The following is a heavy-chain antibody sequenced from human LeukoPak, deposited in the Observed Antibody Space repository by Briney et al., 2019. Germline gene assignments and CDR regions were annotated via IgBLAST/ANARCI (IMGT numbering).Heavy chain of an antibody. D-gene: IGHD3-10*01. CDR2: IYYSGST. Sequence: SSETLSLTCTVSGGSISSSSYYWGWIRQPPGKGLEWIGSIYYSGSTYYNPSLKSRVTISVDTSKNQFSLKLSSVTAADTAVYYCARHRYYYRSGSYYGAPYYMDVWGKGTTVTISS. J-gene: IGHJ6*03. CDR3: ARHRYYYRSGSYYGAPYYMDV. V-gene: IGHV4-39*01. CDR1: GGSISSSSYY.